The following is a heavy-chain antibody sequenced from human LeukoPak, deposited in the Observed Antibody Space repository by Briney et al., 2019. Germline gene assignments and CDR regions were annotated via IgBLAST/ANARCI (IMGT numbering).Heavy chain of an antibody. D-gene: IGHD2-8*02. Sequence: GGSLRLSCAASGFTFSTYWMSWVRQAPGKGLEWVSYIGPRYEIYYADSVKGRFSISRDNAKNSLYLQMNSLRAEDTAVYYCARDIAHCPGGICYNIRFDYWGQGTLVTVSS. CDR2: IGPRYEI. V-gene: IGHV3-48*01. CDR3: ARDIAHCPGGICYNIRFDY. CDR1: GFTFSTYW. J-gene: IGHJ4*02.